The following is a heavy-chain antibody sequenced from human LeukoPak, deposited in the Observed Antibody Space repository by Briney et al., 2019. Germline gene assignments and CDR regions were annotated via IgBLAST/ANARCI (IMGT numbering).Heavy chain of an antibody. Sequence: GGSLRLSCAASGFTFGDYYMSWIRQAPGKGLEWISYISSSALTIHYADSVKGRFTISRDNSKNTLYLQMHSLGAEDTAVYYCATLAFGDTDSWGQGTLVTVAS. CDR3: ATLAFGDTDS. CDR1: GFTFGDYY. J-gene: IGHJ4*02. V-gene: IGHV3-11*01. D-gene: IGHD3-10*01. CDR2: ISSSALTI.